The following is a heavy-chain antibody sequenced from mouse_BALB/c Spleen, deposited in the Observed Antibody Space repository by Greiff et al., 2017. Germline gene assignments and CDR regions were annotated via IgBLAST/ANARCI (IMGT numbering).Heavy chain of an antibody. CDR3: AGLMTTVVGYFDV. J-gene: IGHJ1*01. V-gene: IGHV1-4*01. Sequence: QVQLKESGAELARPGASVKMSCKASGYTFTSYKMHWVKQRPGQGLEWIGYINPSSGYTNYNQKFKDKATLTADKSSSTAYMQLSSLTSEDSAVYYCAGLMTTVVGYFDVWGAGTTVTVSS. CDR1: GYTFTSYK. CDR2: INPSSGYT. D-gene: IGHD1-1*01.